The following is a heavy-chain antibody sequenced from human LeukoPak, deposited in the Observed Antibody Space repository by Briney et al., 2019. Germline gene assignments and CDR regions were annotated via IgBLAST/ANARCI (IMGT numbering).Heavy chain of an antibody. Sequence: SETLSLTCTISGGSIRSSYYYWGCIRQFPGKWLEWIGTISDGGSTYYNPSLKSRVIISVDTSKNQFSLKLSSVTAADTAVYYCVRHCCSAPSKRTFDIWGQGSLVTVSS. CDR3: VRHCCSAPSKRTFDI. J-gene: IGHJ3*02. D-gene: IGHD2-15*01. CDR2: ISDGGST. CDR1: GGSIRSSYYY. V-gene: IGHV4-39*01.